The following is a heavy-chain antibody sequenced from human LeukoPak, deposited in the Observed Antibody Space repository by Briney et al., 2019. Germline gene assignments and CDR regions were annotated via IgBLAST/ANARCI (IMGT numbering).Heavy chain of an antibody. CDR1: GFTFSTYA. D-gene: IGHD5-18*01. Sequence: PGGSLRPSCAASGFTFSTYAMHWVRQAPGKGLEWVAVISYDGSSKYYADSVKGRFTISRGNSKNTLYLQMNSLRAEDTAVYYCARARSSYGYGDAFDIWGQGTMVTVSS. V-gene: IGHV3-30*04. CDR3: ARARSSYGYGDAFDI. CDR2: ISYDGSSK. J-gene: IGHJ3*02.